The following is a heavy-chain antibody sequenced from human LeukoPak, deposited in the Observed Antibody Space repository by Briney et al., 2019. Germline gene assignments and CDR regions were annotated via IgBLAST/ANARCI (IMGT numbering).Heavy chain of an antibody. CDR1: GFTFSSYA. J-gene: IGHJ4*02. V-gene: IGHV3-23*01. D-gene: IGHD3-22*01. CDR3: AKVPYYYDSSIDY. CDR2: ISGSGGST. Sequence: GGSLRLSCAASGFTFSSYAMSWVRQAPGKGLEWASAISGSGGSTYYADSVKGRFTISRDNSKNTLYLQMNSLRAEDTAVYYCAKVPYYYDSSIDYWGQGTLVTVSS.